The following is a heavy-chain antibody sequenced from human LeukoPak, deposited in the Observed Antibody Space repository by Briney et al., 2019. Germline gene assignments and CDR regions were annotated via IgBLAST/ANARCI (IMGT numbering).Heavy chain of an antibody. CDR3: ARRTRGRYFDWLKGFYYYMDV. CDR1: GGSISSGSYY. D-gene: IGHD3-9*01. V-gene: IGHV4-61*02. CDR2: IYTSGST. Sequence: PSETLSLTCTVSGGSISSGSYYWSWIRQPAGKGLEWIGRIYTSGSTYYNPSLKSRVTISVDTSKNQFSLKLSSVTAADTAVYYCARRTRGRYFDWLKGFYYYMDVWGKGTTVTISS. J-gene: IGHJ6*03.